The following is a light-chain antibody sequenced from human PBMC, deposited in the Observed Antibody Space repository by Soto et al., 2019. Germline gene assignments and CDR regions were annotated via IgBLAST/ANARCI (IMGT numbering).Light chain of an antibody. CDR2: GAS. CDR3: QQYNNWLIT. Sequence: EMAMTQSPATLSVSPGERATLSCRASQSVSGNLAWYQQKPGQAPRLLIYGASTRATGIPARFSGSGSGTEFTLNISSLQAEDFAVYYCQQYNNWLITFGQGTRLEIK. J-gene: IGKJ5*01. CDR1: QSVSGN. V-gene: IGKV3-15*01.